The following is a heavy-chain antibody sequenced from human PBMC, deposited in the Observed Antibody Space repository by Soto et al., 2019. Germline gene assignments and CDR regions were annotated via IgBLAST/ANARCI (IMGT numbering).Heavy chain of an antibody. CDR3: TSGTGIIVVVDDAFYI. CDR1: GLTFSSYG. Sequence: QVKLVESGGGVVQPGRSLRLSCAASGLTFSSYGMHWVRQAPGKGLEWVAAISYDRTNKHYAYSVKGRFTMSRNNSKNTLDKDMNSLRAENTAVYFCTSGTGIIVVVDDAFYILGQGTMVIVSS. V-gene: IGHV3-33*05. CDR2: ISYDRTNK. D-gene: IGHD2-15*01. J-gene: IGHJ3*02.